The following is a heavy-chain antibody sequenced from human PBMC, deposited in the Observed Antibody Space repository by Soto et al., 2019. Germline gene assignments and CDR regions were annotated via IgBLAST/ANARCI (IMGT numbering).Heavy chain of an antibody. CDR2: ISSSGSTI. CDR1: GFTFSDYY. CDR3: ASDWAPFPSDILTESALYY. J-gene: IGHJ4*02. Sequence: GGSLRLSSAASGFTFSDYYMSWIRQAPGKGLEWVSYISSSGSTIYYADSVKGRFTISRDNAKNSLYLQMNSLRAEDTAVYYCASDWAPFPSDILTESALYYWGQGTLVTVSS. V-gene: IGHV3-11*01. D-gene: IGHD3-9*01.